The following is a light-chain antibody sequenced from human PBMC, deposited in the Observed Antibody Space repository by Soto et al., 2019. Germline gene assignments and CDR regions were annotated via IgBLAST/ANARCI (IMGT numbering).Light chain of an antibody. CDR3: QQYGSSYWT. Sequence: ENVMTQSPGTLSLSPGERAPLSCRASQSISSNSLVWYQQKPGQTPSLLIYGASTRATGIPDRFSGSGSGTDFTLTISRLEPEDFGVYYCQQYGSSYWTFGQGTKVDIK. CDR2: GAS. CDR1: QSISSNS. V-gene: IGKV3-20*01. J-gene: IGKJ1*01.